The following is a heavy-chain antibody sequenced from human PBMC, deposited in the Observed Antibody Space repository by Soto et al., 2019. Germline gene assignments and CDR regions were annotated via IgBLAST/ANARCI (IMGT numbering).Heavy chain of an antibody. D-gene: IGHD3-22*01. CDR2: IIPIFGTA. Sequence: QVQLVQSGAEVKKPGSSVKVSCKASGGTFSSYAISWVRQAPGQGLEWMGGIIPIFGTANYAQKFQGRVTITADESTSTAYMELSSLRSEDTAAYYRAREPADYYDSSGSTVGQDWGQGTLVTVSS. CDR1: GGTFSSYA. CDR3: AREPADYYDSSGSTVGQD. J-gene: IGHJ4*02. V-gene: IGHV1-69*01.